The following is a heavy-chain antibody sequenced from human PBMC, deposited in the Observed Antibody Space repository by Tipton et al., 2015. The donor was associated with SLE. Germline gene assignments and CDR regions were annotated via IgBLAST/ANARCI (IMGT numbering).Heavy chain of an antibody. D-gene: IGHD3-10*01. J-gene: IGHJ6*02. CDR2: IYYSGNT. CDR1: GGSITSHY. CDR3: ARDWIMVPGVIRYYAMDV. Sequence: TLSLTCTVSGGSITSHYWSWIRQPPGKGLEWIGYIYYSGNTDYNPSLKSRVTISVDTSKNQFSLNLRSLTAADTAVYYCARDWIMVPGVIRYYAMDVWGQGTTVTVSS. V-gene: IGHV4-59*11.